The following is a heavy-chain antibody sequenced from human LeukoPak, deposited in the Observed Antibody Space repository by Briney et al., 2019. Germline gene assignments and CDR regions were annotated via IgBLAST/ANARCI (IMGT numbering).Heavy chain of an antibody. CDR2: IKQDGSEK. V-gene: IGHV3-7*01. CDR1: GFTFSSYW. Sequence: PGGSLRLSCAASGFTFSSYWMSWVRQAPGKGLEWVANIKQDGSEKYYVDSVKGRFTISRDNAKNSLYLQMNSLRAEDTAVYYCARVGTYYYGSTFDYWGQGTLVTVSS. D-gene: IGHD3-10*01. J-gene: IGHJ4*02. CDR3: ARVGTYYYGSTFDY.